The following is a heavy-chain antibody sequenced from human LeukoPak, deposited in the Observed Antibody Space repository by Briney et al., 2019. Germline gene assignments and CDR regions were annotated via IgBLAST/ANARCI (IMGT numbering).Heavy chain of an antibody. CDR2: ISWDGGST. V-gene: IGHV3-43*01. D-gene: IGHD5-18*01. CDR3: AKSPSGGDTAIDY. Sequence: GGSLRLSCAASGFTFDDYTMHWVRQAPGKGLEWVSLISWDGGSTYYADSVKDRFTISRDNSKNSLYLQMNSLRTEDTALYYCAKSPSGGDTAIDYWGQGTLVTVSS. CDR1: GFTFDDYT. J-gene: IGHJ4*02.